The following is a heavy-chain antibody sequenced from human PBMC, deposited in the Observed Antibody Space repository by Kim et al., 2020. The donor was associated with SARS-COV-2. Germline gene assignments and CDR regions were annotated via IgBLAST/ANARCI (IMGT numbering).Heavy chain of an antibody. Sequence: NYEQKFQGMVQMTADEATNTAYMELSSLRAEDTAVYYCARISGYDGGYFDYWGQGTLVTVSS. D-gene: IGHD5-12*01. J-gene: IGHJ4*02. CDR3: ARISGYDGGYFDY. V-gene: IGHV1-69*01.